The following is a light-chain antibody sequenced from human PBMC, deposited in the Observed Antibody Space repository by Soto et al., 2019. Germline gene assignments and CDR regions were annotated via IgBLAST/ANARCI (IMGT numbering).Light chain of an antibody. Sequence: EVVLTQSPATLSLSPGERATLSCRASQSVGNFLAWYQQKPGQAPRLLMYDSSHRATGIPARFSGSGSGTDFTLTIRILEPEDIAVYYCHQRPTGLFSFGPGTKVDIK. J-gene: IGKJ3*01. CDR3: HQRPTGLFS. CDR2: DSS. CDR1: QSVGNF. V-gene: IGKV3-11*01.